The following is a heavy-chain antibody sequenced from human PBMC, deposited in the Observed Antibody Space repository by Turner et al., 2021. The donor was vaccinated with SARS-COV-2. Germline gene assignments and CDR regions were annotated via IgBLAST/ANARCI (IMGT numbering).Heavy chain of an antibody. CDR1: DGPISSYY. CDR3: AREMGYGDPTTTEDSYYDYDGMDV. CDR2: IYCSGST. D-gene: IGHD2-8*01. Sequence: QVHLHASGPGLVKPSETLSLTCTLSDGPISSYYWSWIRQPAGKGLAWIGRIYCSGSTNYNASQESRVTMAVDTYKNEFSLKLSSVTAADTAVYYCAREMGYGDPTTTEDSYYDYDGMDVWGQGTTVTVSS. J-gene: IGHJ6*02. V-gene: IGHV4-4*07.